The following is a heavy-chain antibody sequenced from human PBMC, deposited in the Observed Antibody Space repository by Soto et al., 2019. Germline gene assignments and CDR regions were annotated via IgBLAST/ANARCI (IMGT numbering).Heavy chain of an antibody. CDR1: GYTFTSYG. D-gene: IGHD2-21*02. CDR2: ISAYNGNT. V-gene: IGHV1-18*01. Sequence: ASVKVSCKASGYTFTSYGISWVRQAPGQGLEWMGWISAYNGNTNYAQKLQGRVTMTTDTSTSTAYMELRSLRSDDTAVYYCAIVGYCGGDCYSGAFDIWGQGTMVTVSS. J-gene: IGHJ3*02. CDR3: AIVGYCGGDCYSGAFDI.